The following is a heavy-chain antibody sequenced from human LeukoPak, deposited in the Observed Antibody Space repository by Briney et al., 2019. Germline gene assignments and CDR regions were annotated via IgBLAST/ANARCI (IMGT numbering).Heavy chain of an antibody. D-gene: IGHD2-21*01. CDR3: AKVLSCGGDCYGFDY. J-gene: IGHJ4*02. V-gene: IGHV3-23*01. CDR2: ISGSGGSK. CDR1: GFTFSSYA. Sequence: PGGSLRLSCAASGFTFSSYAMRWVRQAPGKGLEWVSAISGSGGSKYYADSVKGRFTISRDNSKNTLYLQMNSLRAEDTAVYYCAKVLSCGGDCYGFDYWGQGTLVTVSS.